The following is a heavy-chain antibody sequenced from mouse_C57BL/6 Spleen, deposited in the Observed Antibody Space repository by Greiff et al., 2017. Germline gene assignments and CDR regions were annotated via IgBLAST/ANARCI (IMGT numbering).Heavy chain of an antibody. D-gene: IGHD2-3*01. V-gene: IGHV1-80*01. J-gene: IGHJ4*01. Sequence: VKLQQSGAELVKPGASVKISCKASGYAFSSYWMNWVKQRPGKGLEWIGQIYPGDGDTNYNGKVKGKATLTADKSSSTAYMQLSSLTSEDSAVYFCARVIYDGYPYAMDYWGQGTSVTVSS. CDR2: IYPGDGDT. CDR3: ARVIYDGYPYAMDY. CDR1: GYAFSSYW.